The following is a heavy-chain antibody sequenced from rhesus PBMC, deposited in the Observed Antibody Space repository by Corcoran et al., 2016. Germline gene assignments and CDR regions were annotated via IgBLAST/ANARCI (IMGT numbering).Heavy chain of an antibody. D-gene: IGHD3-9*01. J-gene: IGHJ4*01. CDR2: INGNSGST. V-gene: IGHV4-80*01. CDR3: AREPYYEDDYGYYYFDY. CDR1: CASLSSNW. Sequence: QVQLQESGPGLVKPSETLSLPCTVSCASLSSNWWIWIRQPPWTGLNVIGEINGNSGSTNYNPSLKSRVTIAKDASKNQFALKLSSVTAADTAVYYCAREPYYEDDYGYYYFDYWGQGVLVTVSS.